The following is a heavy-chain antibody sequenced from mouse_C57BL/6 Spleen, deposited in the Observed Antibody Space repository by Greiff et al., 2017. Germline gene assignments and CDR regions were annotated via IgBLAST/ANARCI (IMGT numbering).Heavy chain of an antibody. CDR1: GYAFSSYW. CDR2: IYPGDGDT. Sequence: VKLVESGAELVKPGASVKISCKASGYAFSSYWMNWVKPRPGKGLEWIGQIYPGDGDTNDNGKFKGKATLTAAKSSSTAYLQLNSLTSEDSAVYFCARYRYDGYAMDYWGQGTSVTVSS. J-gene: IGHJ4*01. D-gene: IGHD2-12*01. CDR3: ARYRYDGYAMDY. V-gene: IGHV1-80*01.